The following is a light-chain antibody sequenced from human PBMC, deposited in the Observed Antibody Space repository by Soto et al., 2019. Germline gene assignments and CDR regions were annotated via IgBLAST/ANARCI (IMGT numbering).Light chain of an antibody. J-gene: IGKJ1*01. CDR2: SAS. Sequence: DIQMTQSPSSLSASVGDRVTITCRASRTIASYLNWYHQRPGNAPRLLISSASSLQSGVPSRFSGSGSGTDFTLTISSLQAEDFATYYCQQSYTVPWTFGQGTKVEIK. V-gene: IGKV1-39*01. CDR1: RTIASY. CDR3: QQSYTVPWT.